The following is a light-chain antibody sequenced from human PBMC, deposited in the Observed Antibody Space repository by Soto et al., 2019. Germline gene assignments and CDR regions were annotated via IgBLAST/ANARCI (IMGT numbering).Light chain of an antibody. CDR3: HQYNTYPWT. J-gene: IGKJ1*01. CDR1: QSVNTL. CDR2: DAS. V-gene: IGKV1-5*01. Sequence: DIPLTQSPSTLSASVGDRVTIACRASQSVNTLLAWYQQKLGKAPRLLIYDASTLESGVPSRVGGSGSGTECTSTISSLQPDDFTTYYCHQYNTYPWTFGHGTKVDI.